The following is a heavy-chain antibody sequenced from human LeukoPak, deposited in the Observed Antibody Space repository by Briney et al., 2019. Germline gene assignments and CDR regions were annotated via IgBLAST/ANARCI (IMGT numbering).Heavy chain of an antibody. CDR3: AKVGPYSSGWYVDY. CDR1: GFTFDDYG. J-gene: IGHJ4*02. D-gene: IGHD6-19*01. Sequence: GGSLRLSCAASGFTFDDYGMHWVRQAPGKGLEWVAFIRYDGSNKYYADSVKGRFTISRDNSKNTLYLQMNSLRAEDTAVYYCAKVGPYSSGWYVDYWGQGTLVTVSS. CDR2: IRYDGSNK. V-gene: IGHV3-30*02.